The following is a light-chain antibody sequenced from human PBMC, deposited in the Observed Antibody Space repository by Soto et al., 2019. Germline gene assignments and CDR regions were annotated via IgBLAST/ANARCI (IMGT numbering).Light chain of an antibody. CDR3: QQLNSWT. Sequence: IQLTQSPSSLSASVGDRVTITCRASQGISSYLAWYQQKPGKAPKLLIYAASTLQSGVPSRFSGSGSGTDFTLTISSLQPEDYATYCGQQLNSWTFGQGTKLEIK. CDR1: QGISSY. V-gene: IGKV1-9*01. J-gene: IGKJ2*01. CDR2: AAS.